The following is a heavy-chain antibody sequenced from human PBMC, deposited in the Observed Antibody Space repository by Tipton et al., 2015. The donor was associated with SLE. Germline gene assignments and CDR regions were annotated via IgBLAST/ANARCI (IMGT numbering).Heavy chain of an antibody. V-gene: IGHV4-61*08. CDR2: IYYSGST. CDR1: GGSISSGDYY. D-gene: IGHD3-10*01. J-gene: IGHJ4*02. Sequence: LRLSCTVSGGSISSGDYYWSWIRQPPGKGLEWIGYIYYSGSTNYNPSLKSRVTISVDTSKNQFSLKLSSATAADTAVYYCARGRWFGDYWGQGTLVTVSS. CDR3: ARGRWFGDY.